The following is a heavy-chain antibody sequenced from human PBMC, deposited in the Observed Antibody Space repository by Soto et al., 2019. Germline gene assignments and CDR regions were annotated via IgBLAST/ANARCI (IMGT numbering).Heavy chain of an antibody. V-gene: IGHV1-69*13. CDR3: ARDRNGFDRIDY. J-gene: IGHJ4*02. D-gene: IGHD5-12*01. Sequence: SVKVSCKASGGTFSSYAISWVRQAPGQGLEWMGGIIPIFGTADYAQKFQGRVTITADESTSTAYMELSSLRSEDTAVYYCARDRNGFDRIDYWGQGALVTVSS. CDR1: GGTFSSYA. CDR2: IIPIFGTA.